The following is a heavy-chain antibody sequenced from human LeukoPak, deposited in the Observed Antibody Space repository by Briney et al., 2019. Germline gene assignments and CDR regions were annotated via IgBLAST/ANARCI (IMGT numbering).Heavy chain of an antibody. CDR2: ISAYNGNT. CDR3: ARALWFGELLDYYYYMDV. CDR1: GYTFTSYG. J-gene: IGHJ6*03. V-gene: IGHV1-18*01. D-gene: IGHD3-10*01. Sequence: ASVKVSCKASGYTFTSYGISWVRQAPGQGLEWMGWISAYNGNTNYAQKLQGRVTMTTDTSTSTAYMELRSLRSDDTAVYYCARALWFGELLDYYYYMDVWGKGTTVTVSS.